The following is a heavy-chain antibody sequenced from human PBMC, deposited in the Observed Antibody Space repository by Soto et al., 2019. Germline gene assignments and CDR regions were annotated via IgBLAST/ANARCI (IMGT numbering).Heavy chain of an antibody. V-gene: IGHV3-73*01. CDR3: TRRSDMTTVTTREDYYYYMDV. CDR1: GFTFSGSA. D-gene: IGHD4-4*01. J-gene: IGHJ6*03. CDR2: IRSKANSYAT. Sequence: GGSLRLSCAASGFTFSGSAMHWVRQASGKGLEWVGRIRSKANSYATAYAASVKGRFTISRDDSKNTAYLQMNSLKTEDTAVYYCTRRSDMTTVTTREDYYYYMDVWGKGTTVTVSS.